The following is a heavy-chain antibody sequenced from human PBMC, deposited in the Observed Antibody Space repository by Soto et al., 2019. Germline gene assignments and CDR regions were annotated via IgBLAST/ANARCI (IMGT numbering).Heavy chain of an antibody. J-gene: IGHJ4*02. CDR2: IKQDGSEK. V-gene: IGHV3-7*01. Sequence: GGSLRLSCAASGFTFSSYWMSWVRQAPGKGLEWMANIKQDGSEKYYVDSVKGRFTISRDNAKNSLYLQMNSLRAEDTAVYYCARTDSSGYLDFWGQGTLVTVSS. D-gene: IGHD3-22*01. CDR1: GFTFSSYW. CDR3: ARTDSSGYLDF.